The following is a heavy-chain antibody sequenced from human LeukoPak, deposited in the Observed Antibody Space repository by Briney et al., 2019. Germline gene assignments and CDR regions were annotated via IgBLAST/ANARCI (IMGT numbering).Heavy chain of an antibody. J-gene: IGHJ3*02. Sequence: SETLSLTCTVSGGSISSYYWNWIRQPAGKGLEWIGRIYTSGSTNYNPSLKSRVTMSVDTSNNQFSLKLSSVTAADTAVYYCARHLGGSGSHDAFDIWGQGTMVTVSS. CDR3: ARHLGGSGSHDAFDI. CDR2: IYTSGST. CDR1: GGSISSYY. V-gene: IGHV4-4*07. D-gene: IGHD3-10*01.